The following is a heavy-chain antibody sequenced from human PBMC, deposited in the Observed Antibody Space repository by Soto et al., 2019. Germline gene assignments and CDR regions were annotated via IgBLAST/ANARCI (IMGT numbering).Heavy chain of an antibody. CDR1: GGSISSGDYC. Sequence: SETLPLTCTVSGGSISSGDYCWSWIRQPPGKGLEWIGYIYYSGSTYYNPSLKSRVTISVDTSKNQFSLKLSSVTAADTAVYYCARDRALWYYYDSSGYAFDIWGQGTMVTVSS. D-gene: IGHD3-22*01. J-gene: IGHJ3*02. CDR3: ARDRALWYYYDSSGYAFDI. CDR2: IYYSGST. V-gene: IGHV4-30-4*01.